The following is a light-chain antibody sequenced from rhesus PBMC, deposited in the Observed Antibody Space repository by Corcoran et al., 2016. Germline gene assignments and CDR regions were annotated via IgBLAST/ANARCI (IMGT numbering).Light chain of an antibody. CDR3: QQYTNWPLT. V-gene: IGKV3-42*03. CDR1: QSVSRN. CDR2: GAS. J-gene: IGKJ4*01. Sequence: EIVMTQSPATLSLSPGERATLSCRASQSVSRNLAWYQQRPGQAPSLLISGASSRATGSPNRFSGSGSGTDFTLTISSLEPEEFAVYYCQQYTNWPLTFGGGTKVEIK.